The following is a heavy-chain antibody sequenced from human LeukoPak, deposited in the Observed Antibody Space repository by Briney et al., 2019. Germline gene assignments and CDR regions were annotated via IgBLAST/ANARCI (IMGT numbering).Heavy chain of an antibody. CDR2: ISTSGDTT. CDR3: ASRPGSERLFSFDH. D-gene: IGHD1-1*01. CDR1: GFTFTSYA. V-gene: IGHV3-23*01. Sequence: PGGSLRLSCAASGFTFTSYAMSWVRQAPEKGLEWISSISTSGDTTYYADSVKGRFTISRDNSKNTLFLQMSSLRAEDSAVYYCASRPGSERLFSFDHWGQGTLVTVSS. J-gene: IGHJ4*02.